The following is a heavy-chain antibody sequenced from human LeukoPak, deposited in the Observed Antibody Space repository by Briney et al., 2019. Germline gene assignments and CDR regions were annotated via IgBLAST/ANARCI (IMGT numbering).Heavy chain of an antibody. CDR3: ARVGYRYGYDFDY. D-gene: IGHD5-18*01. V-gene: IGHV1-2*06. CDR1: GYTFTGYY. J-gene: IGHJ4*02. CDR2: INPNSGGT. Sequence: ASVKVSCKASGYTFTGYYMHWVRQAPGQGLEWMGRINPNSGGTNYAQKFQGRVTMTRYTSISTAYMELSRLRSDDTAVYYCARVGYRYGYDFDYWGQGTLVTVSS.